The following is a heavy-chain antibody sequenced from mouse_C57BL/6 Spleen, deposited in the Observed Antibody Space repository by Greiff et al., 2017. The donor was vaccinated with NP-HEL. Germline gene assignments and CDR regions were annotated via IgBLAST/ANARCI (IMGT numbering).Heavy chain of an antibody. CDR2: IYPGDGDT. V-gene: IGHV1-80*01. CDR1: GYAFSSYW. Sequence: VQLQQSGAELVKPGASVKISCKASGYAFSSYWMNWVKQRPGKGLEWIGQIYPGDGDTNYNGKFKGKATLTADKSSSTAYMQLSSLTSEDSAVYFCAREGYYDYGGAWFAYWGQGTLVTVSA. CDR3: AREGYYDYGGAWFAY. J-gene: IGHJ3*01. D-gene: IGHD2-4*01.